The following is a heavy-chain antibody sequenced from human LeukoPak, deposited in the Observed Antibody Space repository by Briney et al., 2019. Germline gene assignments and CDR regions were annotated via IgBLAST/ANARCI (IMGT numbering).Heavy chain of an antibody. CDR1: GFTFDDYA. CDR2: ISWNSGSI. CDR3: AKGAPPDNYDSSGYYDY. D-gene: IGHD3-22*01. V-gene: IGHV3-9*01. J-gene: IGHJ4*02. Sequence: GGSLRLSCAASGFTFDDYAMHWVRQAPGKGLEWVSGISWNSGSIGYADSVKGRFTISRDNAKNSLYLQMNSLRAEDTALYYCAKGAPPDNYDSSGYYDYWGQGTLVTASS.